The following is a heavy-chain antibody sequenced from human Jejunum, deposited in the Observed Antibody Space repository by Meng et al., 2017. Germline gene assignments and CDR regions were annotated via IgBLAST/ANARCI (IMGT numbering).Heavy chain of an antibody. CDR2: NYWDDDK. J-gene: IGHJ4*02. Sequence: QITLEESGPKLVKPTQTLTLTCALSGLSLTDVGVSVGLIRQPPGKALEWLALNYWDDDKRYSPSLKSRVTITKDTSRNYVVLTMTNMDPMDTATYYCAHRREDPRSSQYFLDFWGRGTLVTVSS. V-gene: IGHV2-5*02. CDR3: AHRREDPRSSQYFLDF. CDR1: GLSLTDVGVS. D-gene: IGHD6-6*01.